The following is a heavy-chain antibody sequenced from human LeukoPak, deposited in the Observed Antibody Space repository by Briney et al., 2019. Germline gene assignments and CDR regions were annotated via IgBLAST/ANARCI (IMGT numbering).Heavy chain of an antibody. CDR3: ARLRRSRFYFDY. V-gene: IGHV4-59*08. Sequence: ASETLSLTCAVYGGSFSGYYWSWIRQPPGKGLEWIGYIYYSGSTNYNPSLKSRVTISVDTSKNQFSLKLSSVTAADTAVYYCARLRRSRFYFDYWGQGTLVTVSS. CDR2: IYYSGST. D-gene: IGHD3-16*01. CDR1: GGSFSGYY. J-gene: IGHJ4*02.